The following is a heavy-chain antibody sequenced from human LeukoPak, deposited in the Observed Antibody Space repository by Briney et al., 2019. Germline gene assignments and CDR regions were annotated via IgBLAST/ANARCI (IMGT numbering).Heavy chain of an antibody. J-gene: IGHJ4*02. CDR3: SSQPAVLDLDC. CDR1: GFAFSSYW. V-gene: IGHV3-7*01. CDR2: IKPYGSGK. D-gene: IGHD6-19*01. Sequence: PGGSLRLSCAASGFAFSSYWMTWVRQAPGKGLEWVANIKPYGSGKNYVDSVKGRFTISRDNAKNSLYLQMKGLRVEDTAVYYCSSQPAVLDLDCWGQGTLVTVSS.